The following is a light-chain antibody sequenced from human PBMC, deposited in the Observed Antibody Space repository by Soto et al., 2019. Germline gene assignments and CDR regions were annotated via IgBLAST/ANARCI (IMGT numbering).Light chain of an antibody. CDR3: CSYAGSYTVV. J-gene: IGLJ2*01. Sequence: QSALTQPRSVSGSPRQSVTISCTGTSSDVGGYNYVSWYQQHPGKAPKLMIYDVSKRPSGVPDRFSGSKSGNTASLTTSGLQAEDEADYYCCSYAGSYTVVFGGGTKLTVL. V-gene: IGLV2-11*01. CDR1: SSDVGGYNY. CDR2: DVS.